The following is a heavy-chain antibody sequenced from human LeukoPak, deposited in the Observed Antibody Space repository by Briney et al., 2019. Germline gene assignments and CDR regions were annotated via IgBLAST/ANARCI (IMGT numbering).Heavy chain of an antibody. CDR3: AAEPRGSGTRWFDP. CDR2: GVVGSGNT. D-gene: IGHD3-10*01. J-gene: IGHJ5*02. CDR1: GFTFTSSA. Sequence: TSVKVSCKVSGFTFTSSAVQWVRQPRRQRLEWIGWGVVGSGNTNYAQKSQERITITRDMSTSTAYMELSSLRSEDTAVYYCAAEPRGSGTRWFDPCGQGTLVTVSS. V-gene: IGHV1-58*01.